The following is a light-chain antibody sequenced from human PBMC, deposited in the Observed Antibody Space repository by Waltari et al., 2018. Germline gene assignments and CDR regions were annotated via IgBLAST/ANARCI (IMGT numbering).Light chain of an antibody. CDR2: KDN. V-gene: IGLV3-25*03. Sequence: YELTQAPSMSVSPGQAARITCSGDALPKQFAHWYQQKPGQAPLLVIYKDNARPSGVPDRFSGSSSGTTVTLTINGVQPDDEADYYCQSADFSGRYVVFGGGTKLTVL. J-gene: IGLJ2*01. CDR3: QSADFSGRYVV. CDR1: ALPKQF.